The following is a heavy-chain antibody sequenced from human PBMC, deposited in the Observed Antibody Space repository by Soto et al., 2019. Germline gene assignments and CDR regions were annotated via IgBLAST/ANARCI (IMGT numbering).Heavy chain of an antibody. CDR1: GGSFSGYY. CDR3: ARGPKYYYDSSGYYYYFDY. D-gene: IGHD3-22*01. J-gene: IGHJ4*02. V-gene: IGHV4-34*01. CDR2: INHSGST. Sequence: SETLSLTCAVYGGSFSGYYWSWIRQPPGKGLEWIGEINHSGSTNYNPSLKSRVTISVDTSKNQFSLKLSSVTAADTAVYYCARGPKYYYDSSGYYYYFDYRGQGTLVTVSS.